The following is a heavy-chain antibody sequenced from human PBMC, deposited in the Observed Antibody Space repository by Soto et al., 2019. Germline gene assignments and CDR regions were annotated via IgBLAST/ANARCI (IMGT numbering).Heavy chain of an antibody. J-gene: IGHJ4*02. D-gene: IGHD4-17*01. Sequence: SETLSLTCTVSGGSVSSGSYYWSWIRQPPGKGLEWIGYIYYSGSTNYNPSLKSRVTISVDTSKNQFSLKLSSVTAADTAVYYCARVVGFVTTVTTVDYWGQGTLVTVSS. CDR1: GGSVSSGSYY. CDR3: ARVVGFVTTVTTVDY. CDR2: IYYSGST. V-gene: IGHV4-61*01.